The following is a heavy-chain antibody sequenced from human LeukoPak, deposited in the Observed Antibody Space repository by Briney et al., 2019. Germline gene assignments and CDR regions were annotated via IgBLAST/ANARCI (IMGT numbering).Heavy chain of an antibody. J-gene: IGHJ5*02. CDR2: ISGSGSST. CDR1: GFTFSSYA. CDR3: AKVPQMQRFDP. Sequence: GSLRLSCAASGFTFSSYAMSWVRQAPGKGLEWVSTISGSGSSTYYAESVKGRITISRDNSKNTLYLQMNSLRAEDTAVYYCAKVPQMQRFDPWGQGTLVTVSS. V-gene: IGHV3-23*01.